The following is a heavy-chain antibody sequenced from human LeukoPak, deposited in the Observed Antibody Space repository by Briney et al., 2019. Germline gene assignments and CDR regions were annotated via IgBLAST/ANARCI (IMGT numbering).Heavy chain of an antibody. CDR2: INSDGSST. CDR3: MKDSVGVAGPDH. CDR1: GFTFNRYL. Sequence: GGSLRLSCAASGFTFNRYLMHGGRQAPGKGLLWVSRINSDGSSTSYADSVKGRFIISRDNAKNTLYLQMNSLRAEDTAVYYWMKDSVGVAGPDHWGQGTLVTVSS. D-gene: IGHD6-19*01. J-gene: IGHJ4*02. V-gene: IGHV3-74*01.